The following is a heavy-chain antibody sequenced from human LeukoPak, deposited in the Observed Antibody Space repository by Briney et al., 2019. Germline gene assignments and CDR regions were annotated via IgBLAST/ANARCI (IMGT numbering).Heavy chain of an antibody. D-gene: IGHD6-13*01. J-gene: IGHJ4*02. CDR1: GFTVSNNF. V-gene: IGHV3-66*01. CDR2: IYSGGST. Sequence: GGSLRLSCAASGFTVSNNFMSWVRQAPGKGLEWVSVIYSGGSTYYADSVKGRFIISRDNSKNTLYLQLNSLRAEDTAVYYCARTRPGSGWYNFDYWGQGALVTVSS. CDR3: ARTRPGSGWYNFDY.